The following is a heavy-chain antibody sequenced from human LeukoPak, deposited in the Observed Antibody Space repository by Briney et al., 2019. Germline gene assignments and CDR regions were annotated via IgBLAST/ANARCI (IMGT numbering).Heavy chain of an antibody. V-gene: IGHV3-30*04. CDR1: GFTFSGYA. CDR3: AEMKRLGTGDVFDI. CDR2: ISNDGSNK. Sequence: GGSLRLSCAASGFTFSGYAMHWVRQAPGKGLEWVAVISNDGSNKYYADSVKGRFTISRDNSRASLYLQMDSLKAEDRAGYNCAEMKRLGTGDVFDIWGEGTMVTASS. J-gene: IGHJ3*02. D-gene: IGHD6-25*01.